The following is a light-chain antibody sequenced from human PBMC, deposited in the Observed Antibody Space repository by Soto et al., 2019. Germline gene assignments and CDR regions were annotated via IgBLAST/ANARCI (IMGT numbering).Light chain of an antibody. CDR1: QSVSSN. Sequence: IVMTQSPATLSVSPGERVTLSCRASQSVSSNLAWYQQKPGQAPRLLIYSASTRATGIPARFSGSGSGTEFTLAITSLQSEDFAVYFCQQYVIWPPTFTFGQGTKLEI. CDR3: QQYVIWPPTFT. CDR2: SAS. V-gene: IGKV3-15*01. J-gene: IGKJ2*01.